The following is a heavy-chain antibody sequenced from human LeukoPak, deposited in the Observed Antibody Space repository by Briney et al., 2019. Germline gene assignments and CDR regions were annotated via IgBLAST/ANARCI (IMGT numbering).Heavy chain of an antibody. V-gene: IGHV3-23*01. CDR2: ISGSGGST. CDR1: GFTFSSYA. J-gene: IGHJ1*01. CDR3: AKEGSHCSSTSCYLGYFQN. D-gene: IGHD2-2*01. Sequence: PGGSLRLSCAASGFTFSSYAMSWVRQAPGKGLEWVSAISGSGGSTYYADSVKGRFTISRDNSKNTLYLQMNSLRAEDTAVYYCAKEGSHCSSTSCYLGYFQNWGQGTLVTVSS.